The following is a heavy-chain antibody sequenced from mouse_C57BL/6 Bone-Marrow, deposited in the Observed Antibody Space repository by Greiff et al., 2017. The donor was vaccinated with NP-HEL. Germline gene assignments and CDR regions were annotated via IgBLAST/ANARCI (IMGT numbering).Heavy chain of an antibody. D-gene: IGHD2-2*01. CDR1: GYTFTSYW. V-gene: IGHV1-55*01. J-gene: IGHJ4*01. CDR3: ASTMVTTEAMDY. CDR2: IYPGSGST. Sequence: VQLQQPGAELVKPGASVKMSCKASGYTFTSYWITWVKQRPGQGLEWIGDIYPGSGSTNYNEKFKSKATLTVDTSSSTAYMQLSSLTSEDSAVYYCASTMVTTEAMDYWGQGTSVTVSS.